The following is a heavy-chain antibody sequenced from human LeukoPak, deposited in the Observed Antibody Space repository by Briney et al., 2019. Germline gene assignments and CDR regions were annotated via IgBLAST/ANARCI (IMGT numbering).Heavy chain of an antibody. CDR3: ARLASSPGYRFVDY. CDR2: IYYSGNP. CDR1: GDSININKYY. V-gene: IGHV4-39*01. Sequence: SETLSLTCTVCGDSININKYYWRWIRQAPGRGRVRNGSIYYSGNPYYNPAIKSRLPKSVDTSKNQFSLILSSVTAADTAVYYCARLASSPGYRFVDYWGQGTLVTVSS. D-gene: IGHD3-16*02. J-gene: IGHJ4*02.